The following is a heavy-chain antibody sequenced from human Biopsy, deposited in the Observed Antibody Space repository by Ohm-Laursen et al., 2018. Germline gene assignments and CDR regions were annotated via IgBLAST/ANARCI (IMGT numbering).Heavy chain of an antibody. J-gene: IGHJ4*02. CDR1: GGSISTYN. V-gene: IGHV4-59*01. D-gene: IGHD3-22*01. CDR3: ARGGRYYYDSPNN. CDR2: IYYSGST. Sequence: LSLTCTVSGGSISTYNWNCIRQPTGKGLGRVVNIYYSGSTNYNPSLKSRATISVDTYKNQFFLKLYSVTAADRAVYYCARGGRYYYDSPNNWGRGTLVIVSS.